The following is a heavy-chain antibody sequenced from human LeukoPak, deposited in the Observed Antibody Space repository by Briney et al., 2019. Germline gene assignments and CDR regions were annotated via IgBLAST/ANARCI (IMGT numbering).Heavy chain of an antibody. V-gene: IGHV3-30-3*01. J-gene: IGHJ6*02. Sequence: PGGSLRLSCAASGFTFSSYAMYWVRQAPGKGLEWVAVISYDGSNKYYADSVKGRFTISRDNSKNTLYLQMNSLRAEDTAVYYCARDAVLRFLEWALDGPLPTPPIYGMDVWGQGTTVTVSS. D-gene: IGHD3-3*01. CDR3: ARDAVLRFLEWALDGPLPTPPIYGMDV. CDR1: GFTFSSYA. CDR2: ISYDGSNK.